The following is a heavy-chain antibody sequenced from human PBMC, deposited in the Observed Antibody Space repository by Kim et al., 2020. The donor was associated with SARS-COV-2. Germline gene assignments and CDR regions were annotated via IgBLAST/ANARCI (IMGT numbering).Heavy chain of an antibody. V-gene: IGHV4-4*02. CDR2: IYHSGST. Sequence: SETLSLTCAVSGGSISSSNWWSWVRQPPGKGLEWIGEIYHSGSTNYNPSLKSRVTISVDKSKNQFSLKLSSVTAADTAVYYCARKTPLAYYYDSSGYDYFDYWGQGTLVTVSS. D-gene: IGHD3-22*01. CDR3: ARKTPLAYYYDSSGYDYFDY. CDR1: GGSISSSNW. J-gene: IGHJ4*02.